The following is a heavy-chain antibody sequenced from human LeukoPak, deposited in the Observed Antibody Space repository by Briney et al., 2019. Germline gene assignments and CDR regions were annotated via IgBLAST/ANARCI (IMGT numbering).Heavy chain of an antibody. J-gene: IGHJ6*03. CDR1: GYTFTSYG. V-gene: IGHV1-69*13. D-gene: IGHD3-3*01. CDR2: IIPIFGTA. Sequence: ASVKVSCKASGYTFTSYGISWVRQAPGQGLEWMGGIIPIFGTANYAQKFQGRVTITADESTSTAYMELSSLRSEDTAVYYCARDGGITIFGVATGPHYYYYMDVWGKGTTVTVSS. CDR3: ARDGGITIFGVATGPHYYYYMDV.